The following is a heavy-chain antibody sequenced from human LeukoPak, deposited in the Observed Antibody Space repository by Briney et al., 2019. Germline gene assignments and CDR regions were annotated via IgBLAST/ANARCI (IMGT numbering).Heavy chain of an antibody. CDR3: AKDPLNYDFWSGYSNWFDP. Sequence: LSGGSLRLSCAASGFTFSSYAMSWVRQAPGKGLEWVSAISGSGGSTYYADSVKGRFTISRDNSKNTLYLQMNSLRAEDTAVYYCAKDPLNYDFWSGYSNWFDPWGQGTLVTVSS. J-gene: IGHJ5*02. CDR1: GFTFSSYA. V-gene: IGHV3-23*01. CDR2: ISGSGGST. D-gene: IGHD3-3*01.